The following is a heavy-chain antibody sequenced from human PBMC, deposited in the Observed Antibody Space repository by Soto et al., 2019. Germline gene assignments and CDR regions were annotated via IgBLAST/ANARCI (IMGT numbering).Heavy chain of an antibody. CDR2: IIHMYGTT. CDR3: ARCIQLDYVHGLDD. D-gene: IGHD4-17*01. V-gene: IGHV1-69*01. J-gene: IGHJ6*01. CDR1: GGTFNNHL. Sequence: QVQLLQSGSEVREPGSSVRVSCKASGGTFNNHLIAWVRQAPGQGLGWMGGIIHMYGTTHFAQKFQGRVSITADESKSTDYLERNGQGRDDTATYYGARCIQLDYVHGLDDWGQVTKCSVSS.